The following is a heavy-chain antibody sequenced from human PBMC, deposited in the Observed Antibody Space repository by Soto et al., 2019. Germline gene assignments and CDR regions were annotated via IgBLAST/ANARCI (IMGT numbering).Heavy chain of an antibody. Sequence: ESGGGVVQPGRSLRLSCAASGFTFSSYGMHWVRQAPGKGLEWVAVIWYDGSNKYYADSVKGRFTISRDNSKNTLYLQMNSLRAEDTAVYYCARSRYDYGDWDFDYWGQGTLVTVSS. D-gene: IGHD4-17*01. V-gene: IGHV3-33*01. J-gene: IGHJ4*02. CDR3: ARSRYDYGDWDFDY. CDR1: GFTFSSYG. CDR2: IWYDGSNK.